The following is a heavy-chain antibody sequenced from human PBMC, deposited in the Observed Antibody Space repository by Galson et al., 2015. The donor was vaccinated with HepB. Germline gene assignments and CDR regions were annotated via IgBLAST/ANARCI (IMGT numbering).Heavy chain of an antibody. CDR2: INSDGSST. CDR1: GFTFSSYW. Sequence: SLRLSCAASGFTFSSYWMHWVRHAPGKGLVWVSRINSDGSSTSYADSVKGRFTISRDNAKNTLYLQMNSLRAEDTAVYYCARDQRSTTYYYYGMDVWGQGTTVTVSS. J-gene: IGHJ6*02. CDR3: ARDQRSTTYYYYGMDV. V-gene: IGHV3-74*01. D-gene: IGHD1-14*01.